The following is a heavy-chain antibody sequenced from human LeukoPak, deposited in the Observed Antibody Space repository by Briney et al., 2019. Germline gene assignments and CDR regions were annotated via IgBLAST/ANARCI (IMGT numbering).Heavy chain of an antibody. CDR1: GYTFTSYG. CDR2: ISAYNGNT. Sequence: ASVKVSCKASGYTFTSYGISWVRQAPGQGLEWMGWISAYNGNTNYAQKLQGRVTITADKSTSTAYMELSSLTSEDTAVYYCARHRLHRVYYDSSGYYHAAFDIWGQGTMVTVSS. D-gene: IGHD3-22*01. CDR3: ARHRLHRVYYDSSGYYHAAFDI. V-gene: IGHV1-18*01. J-gene: IGHJ3*02.